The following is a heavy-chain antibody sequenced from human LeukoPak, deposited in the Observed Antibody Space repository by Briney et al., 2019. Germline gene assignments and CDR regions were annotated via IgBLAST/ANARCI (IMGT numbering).Heavy chain of an antibody. Sequence: GGSLRLSCAASGFTFSLCSMNWVRQAPGKGLEWVSVIYSGGDTSYVDSVKGRFTISRDNSKNTVHLQMNSLRPEDTAVYYCARGFFNFDYWGQGILVTVSS. D-gene: IGHD3-3*01. V-gene: IGHV3-66*02. CDR1: GFTFSLCS. CDR2: IYSGGDT. CDR3: ARGFFNFDY. J-gene: IGHJ4*02.